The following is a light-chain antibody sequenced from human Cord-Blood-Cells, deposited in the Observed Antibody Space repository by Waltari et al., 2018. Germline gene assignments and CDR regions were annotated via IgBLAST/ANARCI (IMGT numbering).Light chain of an antibody. CDR3: CSYAGSYTFV. CDR2: DVS. V-gene: IGLV2-11*01. Sequence: QSALTQPRLVSGSPGQSVTISCTGTSSDVAGYNYVSWYQQHPGKAPKLMIYDVSKRPSGVPDRFSGSKSGNTASLTISGLQAEDEADYYCCSYAGSYTFVFGGGTKLTVL. J-gene: IGLJ2*01. CDR1: SSDVAGYNY.